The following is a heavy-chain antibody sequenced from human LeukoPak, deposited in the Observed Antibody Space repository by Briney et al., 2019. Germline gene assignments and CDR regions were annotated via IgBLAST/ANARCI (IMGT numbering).Heavy chain of an antibody. J-gene: IGHJ4*02. CDR3: ARVIRTGTPPDY. CDR1: GGTFSSYA. V-gene: IGHV1-69*11. Sequence: SVKVSCKASGGTFSSYAISWVRQAPGQGLEWMGRIIPILGTANYAQKFQGRVTITTDESTSTAYMELSSLRSEDTAVYYCARVIRTGTPPDYWGQGTLVTVSS. CDR2: IIPILGTA. D-gene: IGHD1-1*01.